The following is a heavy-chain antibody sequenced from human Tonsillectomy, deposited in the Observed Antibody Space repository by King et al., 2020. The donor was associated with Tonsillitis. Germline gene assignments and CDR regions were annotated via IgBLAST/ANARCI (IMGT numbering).Heavy chain of an antibody. CDR2: ITSDGKKN. Sequence: HAQLVESGGGVVQPGRSLRLSCTASGITFNNYAMYWVRQAPGKGLEWVAVITSDGKKNYYADSVKGRFTISRDISKNTLDLQMNSLRVEDTAMYYCAREPRRGVFPDYWGQGTLVTVSS. CDR1: GITFNNYA. CDR3: AREPRRGVFPDY. D-gene: IGHD2-21*01. J-gene: IGHJ4*02. V-gene: IGHV3-30*04.